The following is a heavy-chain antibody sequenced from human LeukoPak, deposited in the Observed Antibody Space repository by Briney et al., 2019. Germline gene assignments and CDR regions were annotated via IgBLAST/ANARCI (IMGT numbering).Heavy chain of an antibody. Sequence: SVKVSCKASGGTFSSYAISWVRQAPGQGLEWMGRIIPIFGIANYAQKSQGRVTITADKSTSTAYMELSSLRSEDTAVYYCASVLAVADSEYFQHWGQGTLVTVSS. CDR1: GGTFSSYA. V-gene: IGHV1-69*04. J-gene: IGHJ1*01. D-gene: IGHD6-19*01. CDR3: ASVLAVADSEYFQH. CDR2: IIPIFGIA.